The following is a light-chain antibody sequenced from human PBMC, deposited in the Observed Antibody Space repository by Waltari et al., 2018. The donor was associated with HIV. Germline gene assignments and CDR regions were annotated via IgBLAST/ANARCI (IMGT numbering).Light chain of an antibody. V-gene: IGKV3-20*01. J-gene: IGKJ1*01. CDR3: QQSET. CDR2: GAS. CDR1: QSFSGRY. Sequence: EIVFTQSPCTLSLSPGERATLSGRASQSFSGRYLAGSRQKSGQVPRLLIYGASSGPAGIPDRLRGSGSGTEFTLTIARLVPEDFAVYYCQQSETFGQGTRVDIK.